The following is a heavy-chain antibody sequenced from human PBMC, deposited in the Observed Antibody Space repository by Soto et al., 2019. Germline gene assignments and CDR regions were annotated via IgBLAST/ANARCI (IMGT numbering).Heavy chain of an antibody. CDR1: GGSFTSNNW. V-gene: IGHV4-4*02. CDR2: IYRTGST. D-gene: IGHD1-7*01. J-gene: IGHJ4*02. CDR3: ASRDPGTSVDY. Sequence: PSETLSLTCAVSGGSFTSNNWWTWVRQPPGQGLEWVGEIYRTGSTNYNPSLKSRVTISLDKSENQFSLKVSSLTAADTAVYYCASRDPGTSVDYWGQGTLVTVSS.